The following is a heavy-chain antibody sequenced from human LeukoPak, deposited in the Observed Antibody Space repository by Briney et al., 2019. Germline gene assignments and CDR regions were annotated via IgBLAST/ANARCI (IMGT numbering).Heavy chain of an antibody. V-gene: IGHV3-30-3*01. CDR2: ILYDGSNK. J-gene: IGHJ4*02. Sequence: PGGSLRLSCTASGFTFSSYAMHWVRQAPGKGLEWVAVILYDGSNKYYADSVKGRFTISRDNSKNTLYLQMNSPRAEDTAVYYCARDVQVSLLWFGELLSPFDYWGQGTLVTVSS. CDR3: ARDVQVSLLWFGELLSPFDY. D-gene: IGHD3-10*01. CDR1: GFTFSSYA.